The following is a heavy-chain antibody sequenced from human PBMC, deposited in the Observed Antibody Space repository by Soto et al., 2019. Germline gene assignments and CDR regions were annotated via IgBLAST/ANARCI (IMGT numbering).Heavy chain of an antibody. J-gene: IGHJ4*02. V-gene: IGHV3-30-3*01. D-gene: IGHD3-3*01. CDR1: GFTLSSYA. CDR3: ARPPPPHYDFWSVTRGTLDY. Sequence: AGGSLRLSCAASGFTLSSYAMHWVRQAPGKGLEWVAVISYDGSNKYYADSVKGRFTISRDNSKNTLYLQMNSLRAEDTAVYYCARPPPPHYDFWSVTRGTLDYWGQGTLVTVS. CDR2: ISYDGSNK.